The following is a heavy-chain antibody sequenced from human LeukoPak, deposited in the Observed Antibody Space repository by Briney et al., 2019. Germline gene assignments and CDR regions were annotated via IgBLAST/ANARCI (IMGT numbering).Heavy chain of an antibody. Sequence: PSETLSLTCTVSGGSISSGDYFWSWIRQPPGKGLEWIGYIYNNGRTYYNPSLKSRVTISVDTSKNLFSLKVSSVTAADAAVYYCARGRSSSWSSFDYWGQGTLVTVSS. D-gene: IGHD6-13*01. CDR2: IYNNGRT. CDR1: GGSISSGDYF. V-gene: IGHV4-30-4*01. CDR3: ARGRSSSWSSFDY. J-gene: IGHJ4*02.